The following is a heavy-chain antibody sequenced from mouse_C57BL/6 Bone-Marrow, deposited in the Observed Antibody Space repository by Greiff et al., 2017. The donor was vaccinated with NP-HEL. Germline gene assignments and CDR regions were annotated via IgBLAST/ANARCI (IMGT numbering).Heavy chain of an antibody. D-gene: IGHD2-1*01. J-gene: IGHJ3*01. CDR1: GYTFTSYW. V-gene: IGHV1-59*01. Sequence: QVQLQQPGAELVRPGTSVKLSCKASGYTFTSYWMHWVKQRPGQGLEWIGVIDPSDSYTNYNQKFKGKATLTVDTSSSTAYMQLSSLTSEDSAVYYCARADGNYECAYWGQGTLVTVSA. CDR2: IDPSDSYT. CDR3: ARADGNYECAY.